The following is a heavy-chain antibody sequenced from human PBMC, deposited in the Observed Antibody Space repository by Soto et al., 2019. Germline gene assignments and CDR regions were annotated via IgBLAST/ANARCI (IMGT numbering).Heavy chain of an antibody. CDR1: GYSFTSYW. D-gene: IGHD3-3*01. CDR2: IYPGDSDT. Sequence: GESLKISCKGSGYSFTSYWIGWVRQMPGKGLEWMGIIYPGDSDTRYSPSFQGQVTISADKSISTAYLQWSSLKASDTAMYYCERNYDFWSRCLDVWGQGTTATVSS. V-gene: IGHV5-51*01. J-gene: IGHJ6*02. CDR3: ERNYDFWSRCLDV.